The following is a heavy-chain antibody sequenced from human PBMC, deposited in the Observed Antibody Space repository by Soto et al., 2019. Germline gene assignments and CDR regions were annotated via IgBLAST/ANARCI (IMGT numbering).Heavy chain of an antibody. D-gene: IGHD3-10*01. CDR3: ARNLYYGSGSYLTSHAFDI. V-gene: IGHV3-66*01. CDR1: GFTVSSNY. Sequence: EVQLVESGGGLVQPGGSLRLSCAASGFTVSSNYMSWVRQAPGKGLEWVSVIYSGGSTYYADSVKGRFTISRDNSKNTLYLQMNSLRAEDTAVYYCARNLYYGSGSYLTSHAFDIWGQGTMVTVSS. CDR2: IYSGGST. J-gene: IGHJ3*02.